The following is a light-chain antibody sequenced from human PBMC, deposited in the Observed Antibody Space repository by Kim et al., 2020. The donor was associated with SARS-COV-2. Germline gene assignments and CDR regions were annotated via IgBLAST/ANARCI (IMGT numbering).Light chain of an antibody. CDR3: QQYYTSSPLT. J-gene: IGKJ4*01. CDR1: QSLLYSSINKNY. V-gene: IGKV4-1*01. Sequence: TINCKSSQSLLYSSINKNYLAWYQQKPGQPPKLLIYWASSRESGVPELFSGSGSGTDFTLTIRSLQAEDVAVYYCQQYYTSSPLTFGGGTKVDIK. CDR2: WAS.